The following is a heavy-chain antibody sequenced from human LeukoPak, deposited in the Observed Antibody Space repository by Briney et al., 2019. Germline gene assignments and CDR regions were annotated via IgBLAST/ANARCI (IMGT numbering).Heavy chain of an antibody. CDR2: IYPADSDT. D-gene: IGHD3-9*01. Sequence: GESLKISCKGSGYSLNSYWIGWVRHMPGKGLELMVIIYPADSDTRYSPSFQSQVTISADKSISTAYLQWSSLKASETAMYYCARHHYDILTAHTAFDYWGQGTLVTVSS. CDR1: GYSLNSYW. V-gene: IGHV5-51*01. CDR3: ARHHYDILTAHTAFDY. J-gene: IGHJ4*02.